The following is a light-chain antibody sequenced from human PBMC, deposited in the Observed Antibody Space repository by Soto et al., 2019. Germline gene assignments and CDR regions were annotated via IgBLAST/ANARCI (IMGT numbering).Light chain of an antibody. CDR1: QSLLHSHGYHY. Sequence: DILITQFTLSLSVTPQEAASLSWMAIQSLLHSHGYHYLDWYLQKPGQSPQLLIYLASNRASGVPDRFSGSGSGRDFTLKISRVEAEDVGVYYCMQVLQSPITLGQGTRLEIK. V-gene: IGKV2-28*01. J-gene: IGKJ5*01. CDR3: MQVLQSPIT. CDR2: LAS.